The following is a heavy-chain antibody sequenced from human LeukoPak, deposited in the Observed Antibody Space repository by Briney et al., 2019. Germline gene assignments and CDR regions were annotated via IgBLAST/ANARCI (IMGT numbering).Heavy chain of an antibody. J-gene: IGHJ4*02. CDR1: GYTLTDYY. V-gene: IGHV1-2*06. CDR2: INPNSGGT. CDR3: AKRRDYIGNTNFDS. Sequence: ASVKVSCKASGYTLTDYYMHWVRQAPGQGLEWMGRINPNSGGTNYAQKFQGRVTMTRDTSISTVYMELSRLRSDDTAVYYCAKRRDYIGNTNFDSWGQGTLVTVSS. D-gene: IGHD4-23*01.